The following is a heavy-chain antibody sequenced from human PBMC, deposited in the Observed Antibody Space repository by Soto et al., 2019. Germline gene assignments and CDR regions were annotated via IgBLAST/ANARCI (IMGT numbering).Heavy chain of an antibody. Sequence: QVTLKESGPVLVKPTETLTLTCTVSGFSLSNARMGVSWIRQPPGKALEWLAHIFSNDEKSYSTSLKSRLTIYKDTSKSQAVRTMTNMDPVDTPTYYCARLRHSSSWYYFDYWGQGTLVTVSS. CDR2: IFSNDEK. V-gene: IGHV2-26*01. CDR1: GFSLSNARMG. J-gene: IGHJ4*02. CDR3: ARLRHSSSWYYFDY. D-gene: IGHD6-13*01.